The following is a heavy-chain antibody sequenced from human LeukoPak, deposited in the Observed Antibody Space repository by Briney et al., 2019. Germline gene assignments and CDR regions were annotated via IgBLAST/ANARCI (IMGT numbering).Heavy chain of an antibody. CDR2: IIPIPGIA. J-gene: IGHJ1*01. CDR3: ARAPMKVSSKFQH. Sequence: SVKVSCKASGGTFSSYAISWVRQAPGQGLEWMGRIIPIPGIANYAQKFQGRVTITADKSTSTAYMELSSLRSEDTAVYYCARAPMKVSSKFQHWGQGTLVTVSS. D-gene: IGHD3-22*01. CDR1: GGTFSSYA. V-gene: IGHV1-69*04.